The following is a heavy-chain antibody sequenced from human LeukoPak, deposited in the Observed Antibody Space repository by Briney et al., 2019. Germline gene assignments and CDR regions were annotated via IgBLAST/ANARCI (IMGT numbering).Heavy chain of an antibody. J-gene: IGHJ4*02. V-gene: IGHV4-39*07. D-gene: IGHD6-13*01. CDR2: IYYSGST. CDR3: ARGVLLRFQQQLGY. CDR1: GGSISSSSYY. Sequence: PSETLSLTCTVSGGSISSSSYYWGWIRQPPGKGLEWIGSIYYSGSTYYNPSLKSRVTISVDTSKNQFSLKLSSVTAADTAVYYCARGVLLRFQQQLGYWGQGTLVTVSS.